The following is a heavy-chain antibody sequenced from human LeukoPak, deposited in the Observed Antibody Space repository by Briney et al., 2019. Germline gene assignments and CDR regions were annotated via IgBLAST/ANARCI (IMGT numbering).Heavy chain of an antibody. Sequence: PSETLSLTCAVHGGSFSGYYWNWIRKPPGKGLDWIGELNHSGSTNYNPSLKSRVTISVDTSKNDFSLKLSSVTAADTAVYYFTRETQYDILTGYYNERYFDYWGQRTLVTVSS. D-gene: IGHD3-9*01. CDR1: GGSFSGYY. CDR3: TRETQYDILTGYYNERYFDY. J-gene: IGHJ4*02. V-gene: IGHV4-34*01. CDR2: LNHSGST.